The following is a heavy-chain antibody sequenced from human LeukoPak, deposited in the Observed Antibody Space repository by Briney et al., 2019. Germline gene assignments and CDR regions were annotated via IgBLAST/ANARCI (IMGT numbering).Heavy chain of an antibody. CDR1: GFTFSSYG. Sequence: PGGSLRLSCVASGFTFSSYGMHWVRQAPGKGLEWVSAISGSGGSTYYADSVKGRFTISRDNSKNTLYLQMSSLRAEDTALYYCARGDGYNFFDYWGQGTLVTVSS. CDR2: ISGSGGST. D-gene: IGHD5-24*01. CDR3: ARGDGYNFFDY. J-gene: IGHJ4*02. V-gene: IGHV3-23*01.